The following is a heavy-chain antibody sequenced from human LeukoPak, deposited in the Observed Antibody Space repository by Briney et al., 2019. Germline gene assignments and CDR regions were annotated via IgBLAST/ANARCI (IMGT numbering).Heavy chain of an antibody. D-gene: IGHD3-10*01. Sequence: ASVKVSCKASGGTFSSYAISWVRQAPGQGLEWMGGIIPIFGTANYAQKFQGRVTITADKSTSTAYMELSSLRSEDTAVYYCARRITMVRGPLIYQRRSRYYFDYWGQGTLVTVSS. CDR2: IIPIFGTA. V-gene: IGHV1-69*06. J-gene: IGHJ4*02. CDR1: GGTFSSYA. CDR3: ARRITMVRGPLIYQRRSRYYFDY.